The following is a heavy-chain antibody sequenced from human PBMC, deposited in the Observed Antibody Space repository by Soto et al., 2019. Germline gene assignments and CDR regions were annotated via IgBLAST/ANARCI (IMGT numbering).Heavy chain of an antibody. CDR1: GDSVSSNSAA. J-gene: IGHJ3*02. CDR2: TYYRSKWYN. Sequence: SLTCVISGDSVSSNSAAWNWIRQSPSRGLEWLGRTYYRSKWYNDYAVSVKSRITINPDTSKNQFSLQLNSVTPEDTAVYYCARAPTGMDIVVVPAAPRAFDILGQVTMVTVSS. V-gene: IGHV6-1*01. D-gene: IGHD2-2*03. CDR3: ARAPTGMDIVVVPAAPRAFDI.